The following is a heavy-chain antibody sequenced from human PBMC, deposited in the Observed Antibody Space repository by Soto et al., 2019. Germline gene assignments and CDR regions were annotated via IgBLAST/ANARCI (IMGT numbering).Heavy chain of an antibody. CDR1: GGSFSGYY. J-gene: IGHJ5*02. V-gene: IGHV4-34*01. CDR2: INHSGST. D-gene: IGHD1-20*01. CDR3: ARDYLPITGSMGWFDP. Sequence: SETLSLTCAVYGGSFSGYYWSWIRQPPGKGLEWIGEINHSGSTNYNPSLKSRVTISVDTSKNQFSLKLSSVTAADTAVYYCARDYLPITGSMGWFDPWGQGTLVTVSS.